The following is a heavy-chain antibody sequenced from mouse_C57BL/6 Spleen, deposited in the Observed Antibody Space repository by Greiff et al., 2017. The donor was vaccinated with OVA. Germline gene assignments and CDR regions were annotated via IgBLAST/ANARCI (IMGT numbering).Heavy chain of an antibody. CDR2: INYDGSST. CDR1: GFTFSDYY. J-gene: IGHJ2*01. CDR3: ARDQDSSGYGYFDY. Sequence: EVKLMESEGGLVQPGRSMKLSCTASGFTFSDYYMAWVRQVPEKGLEWVANINYDGSSTYYLDSLKSRFIISRDNAKNILYLQMSSLKSEDTATYYCARDQDSSGYGYFDYWGQGTTLTVSS. D-gene: IGHD3-2*02. V-gene: IGHV5-16*01.